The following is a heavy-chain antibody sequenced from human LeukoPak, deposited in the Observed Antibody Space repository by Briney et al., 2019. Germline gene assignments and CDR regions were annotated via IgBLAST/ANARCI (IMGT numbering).Heavy chain of an antibody. CDR1: GFTFSSYA. CDR3: AREHYDILTGYLRRGGPDY. Sequence: PGGSLRLSCAASGFTFSSYAMSWVRQAPGKGLEWVSAISGSGSSTYYADSVKGRFTISRDNAKNSLYLQMNSLRAEDTAVYYCAREHYDILTGYLRRGGPDYWGQGTLVTVSS. J-gene: IGHJ4*02. CDR2: ISGSGSST. D-gene: IGHD3-9*01. V-gene: IGHV3-23*01.